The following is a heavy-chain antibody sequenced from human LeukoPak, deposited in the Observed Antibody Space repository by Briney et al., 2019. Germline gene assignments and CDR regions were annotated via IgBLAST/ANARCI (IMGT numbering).Heavy chain of an antibody. V-gene: IGHV3-30*03. CDR2: ISYDGSNK. CDR1: GFTVSSTY. Sequence: PGGSLRLSCAASGFTVSSTYMSWVRQAPGKGLEWVAVISYDGSNKYFADSVKGRFTISRDNAKNSLYLQMNSLRAEDTAVYYCARDPPIYQGISSYYYGMDVWGQGTTVTVSS. CDR3: ARDPPIYQGISSYYYGMDV. D-gene: IGHD3-3*02. J-gene: IGHJ6*02.